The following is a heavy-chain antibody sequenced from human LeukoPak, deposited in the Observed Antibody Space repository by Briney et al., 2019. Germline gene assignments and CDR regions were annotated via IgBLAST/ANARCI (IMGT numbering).Heavy chain of an antibody. D-gene: IGHD5/OR15-5a*01. CDR1: GGTFSSYA. CDR2: INPSGGST. Sequence: ASVKVSCKASGGTFSSYAISWVRQAPGQGLEWMGIINPSGGSTSYAQKFQGRVTMTRDTSTSTVYMELRSLRSEDTAVYYCARTVSTGNSGWNWFDPWGQGTLVTVSS. CDR3: ARTVSTGNSGWNWFDP. J-gene: IGHJ5*02. V-gene: IGHV1-46*01.